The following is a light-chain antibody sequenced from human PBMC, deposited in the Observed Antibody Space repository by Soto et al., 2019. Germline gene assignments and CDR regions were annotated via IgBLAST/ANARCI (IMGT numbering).Light chain of an antibody. CDR1: QSLLHSNGYNY. Sequence: DIVMTQSPLSLPVTPGEPASISCRSSQSLLHSNGYNYLDWYLQKPGQSPQLLIYLGSNRSSGVPDRFSGSGSGTDFTLKISRVEAEDVGVYYCMQALQTPPWCTFGQGTKLEIK. J-gene: IGKJ2*02. V-gene: IGKV2-28*01. CDR3: MQALQTPPWCT. CDR2: LGS.